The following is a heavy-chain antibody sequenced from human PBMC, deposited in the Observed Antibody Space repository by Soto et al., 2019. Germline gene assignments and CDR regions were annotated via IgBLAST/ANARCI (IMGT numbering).Heavy chain of an antibody. CDR1: GFTFSSYS. J-gene: IGHJ3*02. D-gene: IGHD2-15*01. CDR3: ARDSSRPPLGYCSGGSCFMGDAFDI. Sequence: GGSLRLSCAASGFTFSSYSMNWVRQAPGKGLEWVSSISSSSSYIYYADSVKGRFTISRDNAKNSLYLQMNSLRAEDTAVYYCARDSSRPPLGYCSGGSCFMGDAFDIWGQGTMVTVSS. CDR2: ISSSSSYI. V-gene: IGHV3-21*01.